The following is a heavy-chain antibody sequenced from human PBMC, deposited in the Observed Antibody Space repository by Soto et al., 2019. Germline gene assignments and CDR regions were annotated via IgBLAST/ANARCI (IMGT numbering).Heavy chain of an antibody. CDR1: GYSFTSYW. J-gene: IGHJ5*02. Sequence: GESLKISCKGSGYSFTSYWIGWVRQMPGKGLEWMGIVYPGDSDTGYSPSFQGQVTISADKSISTAYLQWSSLKASDTAMYYWVRCVGVNCTNGVCYHPNWFDPWGQGTLVTVSS. CDR2: VYPGDSDT. D-gene: IGHD2-8*01. V-gene: IGHV5-51*01. CDR3: VRCVGVNCTNGVCYHPNWFDP.